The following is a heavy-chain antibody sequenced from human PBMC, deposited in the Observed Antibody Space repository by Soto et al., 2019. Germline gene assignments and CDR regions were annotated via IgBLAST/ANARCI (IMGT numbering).Heavy chain of an antibody. Sequence: QVHLQESGPGLVKPSQTLSLTCSVSGGSISSADYFWTWIRQSPGKGLEWMGYIFHSGTTYYNPSLKSQLIISIENSKNQYSLRLTSVTAADSAVYFCAREPYLPKARNDFWGQGTLVTVSS. CDR1: GGSISSADYF. CDR2: IFHSGTT. J-gene: IGHJ4*02. CDR3: AREPYLPKARNDF. V-gene: IGHV4-30-4*01.